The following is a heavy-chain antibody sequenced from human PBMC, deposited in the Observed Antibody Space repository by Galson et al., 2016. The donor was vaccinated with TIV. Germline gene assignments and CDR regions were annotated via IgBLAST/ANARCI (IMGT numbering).Heavy chain of an antibody. CDR2: ISYDGSNK. J-gene: IGHJ6*02. CDR3: AKEETRGGRLYQYHGTDV. CDR1: GASAFTFNTYG. V-gene: IGHV3-30*18. D-gene: IGHD1-26*01. Sequence: SLRLSCAASGASAFTFNTYGVHWVRQAPGKGLEWVAVISYDGSNKYLGDSVKGRFTISRDNSENTVYLQMTSLTREDTDVYFCAKEETRGGRLYQYHGTDVWGQGTTVTVSS.